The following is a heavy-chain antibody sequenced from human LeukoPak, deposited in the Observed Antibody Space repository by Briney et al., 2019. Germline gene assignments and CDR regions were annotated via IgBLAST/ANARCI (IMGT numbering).Heavy chain of an antibody. V-gene: IGHV3-9*03. D-gene: IGHD6-19*01. CDR3: AKSSPGYSSGWLQH. J-gene: IGHJ1*01. CDR1: GFTFDDYA. CDR2: ISWNSGRI. Sequence: GRSLRLSCAASGFTFDDYAMHWVRQAPGKGLEWVSGISWNSGRIDYADSVKGRFTISRGNAKKSLYLQMNSLRAEDMALYYCAKSSPGYSSGWLQHWGQGTLVTVSS.